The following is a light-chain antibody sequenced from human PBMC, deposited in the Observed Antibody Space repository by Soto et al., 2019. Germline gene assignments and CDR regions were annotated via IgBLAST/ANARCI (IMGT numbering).Light chain of an antibody. CDR3: QQRSNWPPLFA. V-gene: IGKV3-11*01. J-gene: IGKJ3*01. CDR2: DAS. CDR1: QSVSSY. Sequence: EIVLTQSPATLSLSPGERATLSCRASQSVSSYLAGYQQKPGQAPRLLIYDASNRATGIPARFSGSGSGTDVTLTSISLGPEDFAVYYCQQRSNWPPLFAFGPGTKVDIK.